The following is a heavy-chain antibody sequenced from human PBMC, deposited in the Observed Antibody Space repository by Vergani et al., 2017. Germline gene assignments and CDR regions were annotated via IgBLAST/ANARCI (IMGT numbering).Heavy chain of an antibody. CDR1: GFSFNSYW. J-gene: IGHJ6*02. CDR3: ARDRYYLGSGSYPYFYYYGLDV. CDR2: IKSDGSIT. Sequence: DVHLAESGGGFFQPGGSLRLSCSASGFSFNSYWMHWVRQVPGKGLLWVSRIKSDGSITAYADSVKGRLTISRDNAQNTLYLQMNSLRVEDTGVYYCARDRYYLGSGSYPYFYYYGLDVWGQGTAVTVSS. D-gene: IGHD3-10*01. V-gene: IGHV3-74*03.